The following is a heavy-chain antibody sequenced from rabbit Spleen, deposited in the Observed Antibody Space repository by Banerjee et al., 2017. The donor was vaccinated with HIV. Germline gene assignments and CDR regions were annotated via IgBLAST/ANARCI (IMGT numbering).Heavy chain of an antibody. V-gene: IGHV1S45*01. CDR1: GFSFTFNYY. CDR3: ARDLVAVIGWNFNL. CDR2: IYTAGSGTT. D-gene: IGHD2-1*01. Sequence: QEQLVESGGGLVQPEGSLTLTCTASGFSFTFNYYMCWVRQAPGKGLEWIACIYTAGSGTTYYATWAKGRFTGSKTSSTTMTLQMTSLTGADTATYFCARDLVAVIGWNFNLWGPGTLVTVS. J-gene: IGHJ4*01.